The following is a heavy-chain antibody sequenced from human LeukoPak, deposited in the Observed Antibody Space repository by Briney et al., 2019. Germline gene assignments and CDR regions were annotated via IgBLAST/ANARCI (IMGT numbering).Heavy chain of an antibody. J-gene: IGHJ4*02. CDR2: ISGSGGST. D-gene: IGHD6-19*01. CDR1: GFTFSSYA. CDR3: AKDRPYSSGWYGSIDY. V-gene: IGHV3-23*01. Sequence: GGSLRLSCAASGFTFSSYAMSWVRQAPGKGLEWASAISGSGGSTYYADSVKGRFTISRDNSKNTLYLQMNSLRAEDTAVYYCAKDRPYSSGWYGSIDYWGQGTLVTVSS.